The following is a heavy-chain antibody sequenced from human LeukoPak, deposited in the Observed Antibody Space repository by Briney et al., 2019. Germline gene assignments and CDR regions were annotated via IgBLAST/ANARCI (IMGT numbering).Heavy chain of an antibody. Sequence: SQTLSLTCAVSGGSISSGGYSWSWIRQPPGKGLGWIGYIYHSGSTYYNPSLKSRVTISVDRSKNQFSLKLSSVTAADTAVYYCARGDYYDSSGYYWDAFDIWAKGQWSPSLQ. CDR1: GGSISSGGYS. D-gene: IGHD3-22*01. V-gene: IGHV4-30-2*01. J-gene: IGHJ3*02. CDR2: IYHSGST. CDR3: ARGDYYDSSGYYWDAFDI.